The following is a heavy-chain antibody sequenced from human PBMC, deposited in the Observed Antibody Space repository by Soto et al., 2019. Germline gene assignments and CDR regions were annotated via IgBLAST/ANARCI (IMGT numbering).Heavy chain of an antibody. V-gene: IGHV1-46*01. CDR3: ARSSGSYYFGARDYGMDV. CDR2: INAGNGNT. D-gene: IGHD1-26*01. Sequence: ASVKVSCKASGYTFTSYYMHWVRQAPGQGLEWMGIINAGNGNTSYSQKFQGRVTMTRDTSASTAYMELSSLRSEDTAVYYCARSSGSYYFGARDYGMDVWGQGTTVTVSS. J-gene: IGHJ6*02. CDR1: GYTFTSYY.